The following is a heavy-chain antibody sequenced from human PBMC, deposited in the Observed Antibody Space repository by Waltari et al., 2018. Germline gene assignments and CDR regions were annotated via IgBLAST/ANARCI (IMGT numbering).Heavy chain of an antibody. CDR3: ARERASVGGRYYFDY. Sequence: QVQLVQSGAEVKKPGSSVQVSCKASGDTFSRDILSWVRQAPGQGLEGMGRITPMIDIVNYAQKFQGRITMTADKSTSALYMELSSLRSEDTAVYYCARERASVGGRYYFDYWGQGTLVTVSS. D-gene: IGHD6-19*01. J-gene: IGHJ4*02. CDR1: GDTFSRDI. CDR2: ITPMIDIV. V-gene: IGHV1-69*08.